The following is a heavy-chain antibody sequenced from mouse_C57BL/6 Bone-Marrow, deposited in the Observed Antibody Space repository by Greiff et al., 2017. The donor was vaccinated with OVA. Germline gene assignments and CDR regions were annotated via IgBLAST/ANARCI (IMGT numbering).Heavy chain of an antibody. V-gene: IGHV1-78*01. J-gene: IGHJ3*01. CDR2: IYPRDGST. D-gene: IGHD2-3*01. CDR1: GYTFTDHT. CDR3: ARWGGYYEAWFAY. Sequence: QVQLQQSDAELVKPGASVKISCKVSGYTFTDHTIHWMKQRPEQGLEWIGYIYPRDGSTKYNEKFKGKATLTAVKSSSTAYMQLNSLTSGDSAVYFCARWGGYYEAWFAYWGQGTLVTVSA.